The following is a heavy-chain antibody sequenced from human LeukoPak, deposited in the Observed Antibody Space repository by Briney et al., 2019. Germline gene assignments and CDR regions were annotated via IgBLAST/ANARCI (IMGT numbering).Heavy chain of an antibody. Sequence: GGSLRLSCAASGFTFSSYGMHWVRQAPGKGLEWVANIKQDGSEKYYVDSVKGRFTISRDNAKNSLYLQMNSLRAEDTAVYYCARWGYYYGSGDFDWFDPWGQGTLVTVSS. CDR1: GFTFSSYG. CDR2: IKQDGSEK. D-gene: IGHD3-10*01. J-gene: IGHJ5*02. V-gene: IGHV3-7*01. CDR3: ARWGYYYGSGDFDWFDP.